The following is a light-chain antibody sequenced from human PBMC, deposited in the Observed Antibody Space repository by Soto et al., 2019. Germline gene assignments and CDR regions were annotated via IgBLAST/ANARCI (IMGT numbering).Light chain of an antibody. J-gene: IGLJ3*02. Sequence: QPVLTQPASVSGSPGQSITISCTGRSNDVGAFNYVSWYRHSPGEAPKVLIRGVSIRPSGVSIRFSASKSANTASLTISGLQAEDEALYYCSSYTTSNTWVFGGGTKLTVL. V-gene: IGLV2-14*03. CDR2: GVS. CDR3: SSYTTSNTWV. CDR1: SNDVGAFNY.